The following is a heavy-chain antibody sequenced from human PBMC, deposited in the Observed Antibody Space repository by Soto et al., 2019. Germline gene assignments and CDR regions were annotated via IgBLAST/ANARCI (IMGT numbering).Heavy chain of an antibody. V-gene: IGHV4-39*01. D-gene: IGHD4-17*01. CDR2: IYYSGST. Sequence: QLQLQESGPGLVKPSETLSLTCTVSGGSISSSSYYWGWIRQPPAKGLEWIGSIYYSGSTYYNPSLKSRVTISVDTSKNQFSLKLSSVTAADTAVYYCARSRTTVVTLDYWGQGTLVTVSS. CDR3: ARSRTTVVTLDY. CDR1: GGSISSSSYY. J-gene: IGHJ4*02.